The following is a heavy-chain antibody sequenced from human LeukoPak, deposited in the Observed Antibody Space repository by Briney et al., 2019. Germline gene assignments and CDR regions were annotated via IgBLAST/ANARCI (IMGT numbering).Heavy chain of an antibody. CDR2: MNPNSGNT. J-gene: IGHJ4*02. Sequence: ASVKVSCKASGYTFTSYDINWVRQATGQGLEWMGWMNPNSGNTGYAQRFQGRVTMTRNTSISTAYMELSSLRSEDTAVYYCARGLTYYYDSSGVSWGQGTLVTVSS. CDR3: ARGLTYYYDSSGVS. D-gene: IGHD3-22*01. V-gene: IGHV1-8*02. CDR1: GYTFTSYD.